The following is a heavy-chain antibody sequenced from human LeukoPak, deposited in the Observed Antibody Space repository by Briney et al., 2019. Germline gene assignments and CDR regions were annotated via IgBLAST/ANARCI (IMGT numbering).Heavy chain of an antibody. D-gene: IGHD6-6*01. CDR1: GGSISSGSYY. J-gene: IGHJ4*02. V-gene: IGHV4-61*02. Sequence: PSETLSLTCTVSGGSISSGSYYWSWIRQPAGKGLEWIGRIYTSGSTNYNPSLKSRVTISVDTSKNQFSLKLSSVTAADTAVYYCARAGIGRYSSSSGSDYWGQGTLVTVSS. CDR2: IYTSGST. CDR3: ARAGIGRYSSSSGSDY.